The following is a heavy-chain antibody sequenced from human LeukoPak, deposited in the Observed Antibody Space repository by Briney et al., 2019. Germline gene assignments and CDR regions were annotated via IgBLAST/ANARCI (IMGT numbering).Heavy chain of an antibody. Sequence: SETLSLTCTVSGGSISSYYWSWIRQPPGKGLEWIGYIYYSGSTSYNPSLKSRVTISVDTSKNQFSLKLSSVTAADTAMYYCARVSGFDWESFYDYWGQGSLVTVSS. D-gene: IGHD5-12*01. CDR2: IYYSGST. J-gene: IGHJ4*02. V-gene: IGHV4-59*01. CDR3: ARVSGFDWESFYDY. CDR1: GGSISSYY.